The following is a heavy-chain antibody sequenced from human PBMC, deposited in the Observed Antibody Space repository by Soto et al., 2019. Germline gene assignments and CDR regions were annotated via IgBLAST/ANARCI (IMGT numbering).Heavy chain of an antibody. CDR3: AGGMAPIELDF. CDR1: GDSMSRYY. Sequence: SETLSLTCTVSGDSMSRYYSIWIRQAPGKGLEWIGYIYYSGYTKYDPSLKSRVTMSVDTSKNQFSLKLSSVTAADTAVYYCAGGMAPIELDFWGQGTLVTVSS. V-gene: IGHV4-59*01. CDR2: IYYSGYT. D-gene: IGHD3-16*01. J-gene: IGHJ4*02.